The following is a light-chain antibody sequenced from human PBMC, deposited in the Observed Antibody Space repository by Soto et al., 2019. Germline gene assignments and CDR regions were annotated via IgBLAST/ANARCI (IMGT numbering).Light chain of an antibody. V-gene: IGLV1-40*01. CDR2: GNN. CDR1: TSNIGSNYD. CDR3: QSYDSSLSAYV. Sequence: QSVLTQPPSVSGAPGQRVTIACSGSTSNIGSNYDVHWYQQPPGAAPKVLIYGNNNRPSGVPSRFSASKSGTSASLAITGLQAEDEADYYCQSYDSSLSAYVFGTGTKVTVL. J-gene: IGLJ1*01.